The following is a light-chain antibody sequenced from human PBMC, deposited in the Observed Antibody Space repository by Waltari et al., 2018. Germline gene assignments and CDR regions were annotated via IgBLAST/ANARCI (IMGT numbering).Light chain of an antibody. CDR2: EDN. CDR3: QSFDSSNHRV. V-gene: IGLV6-57*04. J-gene: IGLJ3*02. CDR1: SGSIAANY. Sequence: NFVLTQPHSVSESPGKTVTISCARSSGSIAANYVQWFQQRPGSAPTTVIYEDNQRPSCVPDRFSGSIDSSSNSASLTISGLKTEDEADYYCQSFDSSNHRVFGGGTKLTVL.